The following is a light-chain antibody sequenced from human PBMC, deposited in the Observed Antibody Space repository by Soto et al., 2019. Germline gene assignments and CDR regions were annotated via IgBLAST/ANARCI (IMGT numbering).Light chain of an antibody. CDR1: SSDVGDYNY. CDR2: GVT. Sequence: QSALTQPASVSGSPGQSITISCTGTSSDVGDYNYVSWYLQHPGKAPKLIIYGVTNRPSGISNRFSGSKSGNTASLTISGLQAEDEADYYCSSYTGTNTPVFGGGTKLTVL. CDR3: SSYTGTNTPV. V-gene: IGLV2-14*01. J-gene: IGLJ2*01.